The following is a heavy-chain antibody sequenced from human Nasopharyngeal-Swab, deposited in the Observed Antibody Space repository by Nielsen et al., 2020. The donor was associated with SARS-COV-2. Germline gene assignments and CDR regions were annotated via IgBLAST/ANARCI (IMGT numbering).Heavy chain of an antibody. J-gene: IGHJ4*02. CDR1: GYTLSTYA. Sequence: ASVKVSCKASGYTLSTYAMYWVRQAPGQRLEWMGWINNRDVRTEYSESFQGRVTITRDTSASTVYMELSSLRSEDTAVYYCARDSGRDWCGQDYWGQGTLVTVSS. CDR2: INNRDVRT. V-gene: IGHV1-3*04. D-gene: IGHD3/OR15-3a*01. CDR3: ARDSGRDWCGQDY.